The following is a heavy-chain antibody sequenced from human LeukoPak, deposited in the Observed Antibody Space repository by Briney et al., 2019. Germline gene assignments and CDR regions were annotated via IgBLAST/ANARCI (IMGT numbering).Heavy chain of an antibody. J-gene: IGHJ5*02. CDR1: GGSISSYY. CDR3: ARPPIFGVVNAKLGNWFDP. V-gene: IGHV4-59*05. D-gene: IGHD3-3*01. Sequence: PSETLSLTCTVSGGSISSYYWSWIRQPPGKGLEWIGSIYYSGSTYYNPSLKSRVTISVDTSKNQFSLKLSSVTAADTAVYYCARPPIFGVVNAKLGNWFDPWGQGTLVTVSS. CDR2: IYYSGST.